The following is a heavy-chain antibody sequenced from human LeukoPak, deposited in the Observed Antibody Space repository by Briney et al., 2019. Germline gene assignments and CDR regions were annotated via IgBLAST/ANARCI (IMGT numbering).Heavy chain of an antibody. CDR2: IKQDGSEK. V-gene: IGHV3-7*03. J-gene: IGHJ4*02. CDR3: ARDLDGGSHIVDY. CDR1: GFTFSSYW. D-gene: IGHD2-15*01. Sequence: GGSLRLSCAASGFTFSSYWMSWVRQAPGKGLEWVANIKQDGSEKYYVDSVKGRFTISRDNAKNSLYLQMNSLRAEDTAVYYCARDLDGGSHIVDYWGQGTLVTVSS.